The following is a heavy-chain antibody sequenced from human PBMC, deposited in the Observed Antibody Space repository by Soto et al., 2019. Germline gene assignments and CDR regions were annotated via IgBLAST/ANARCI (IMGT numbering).Heavy chain of an antibody. J-gene: IGHJ4*02. CDR2: ISYDGSNK. CDR1: GFTFSSYA. Sequence: QVQLVESGGGVVQLGRSLRLSCAASGFTFSSYAMHWVRQAPGKGLEWVAVISYDGSNKYYADSVKGRFTISRDNSKNTRYLQMNSLRAEDTAVYYCARARLDTPALDYWGQGTLVTVSS. D-gene: IGHD2-2*01. CDR3: ARARLDTPALDY. V-gene: IGHV3-30-3*01.